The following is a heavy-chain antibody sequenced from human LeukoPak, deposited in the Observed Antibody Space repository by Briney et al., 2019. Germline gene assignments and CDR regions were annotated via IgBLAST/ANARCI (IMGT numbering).Heavy chain of an antibody. CDR2: INWNGGST. CDR3: ARVLWYSSSWEPERHYGMDV. CDR1: GFTFDDYG. V-gene: IGHV3-20*04. Sequence: GGSLRLSCAASGFTFDDYGMSWVRQAPGKGLEWVSGINWNGGSTGYADSVKGRFTISRDNAKNSLYLQMNSLRAEDTAVYYCARVLWYSSSWEPERHYGMDVWGQGTTVTVSS. D-gene: IGHD6-13*01. J-gene: IGHJ6*02.